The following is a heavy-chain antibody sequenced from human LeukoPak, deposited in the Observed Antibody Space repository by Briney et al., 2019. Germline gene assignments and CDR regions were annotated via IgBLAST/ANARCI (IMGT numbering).Heavy chain of an antibody. Sequence: GGSLRLSCAASGFTFSSYSMNWVRQAPGKGLEWVSSISGSNSYIYYADSVKGRFTISRDNSKSTLYIQMNSLRAEDTAVYYCARAKPKNMVRGLIMRRESRYYFDYWGQGTLVTVSS. D-gene: IGHD3-10*01. V-gene: IGHV3-21*04. CDR3: ARAKPKNMVRGLIMRRESRYYFDY. J-gene: IGHJ4*02. CDR2: ISGSNSYI. CDR1: GFTFSSYS.